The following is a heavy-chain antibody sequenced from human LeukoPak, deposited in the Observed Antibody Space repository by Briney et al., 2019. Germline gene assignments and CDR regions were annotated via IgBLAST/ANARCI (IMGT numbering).Heavy chain of an antibody. Sequence: ASVKVSCKASGYTFTSYYMHWVRQAPGQGLEWMGKINPSDSGTSYAQRFQGRVTLTRDTSTNTVYMELSSLRSEDTAVYYCARGWTSGSSSWYGNWFDPWGQGTLVTVSS. D-gene: IGHD6-13*01. CDR1: GYTFTSYY. J-gene: IGHJ5*02. CDR2: INPSDSGT. CDR3: ARGWTSGSSSWYGNWFDP. V-gene: IGHV1-46*01.